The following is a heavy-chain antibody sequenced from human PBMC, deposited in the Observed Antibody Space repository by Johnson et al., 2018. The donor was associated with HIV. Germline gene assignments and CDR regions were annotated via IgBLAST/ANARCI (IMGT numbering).Heavy chain of an antibody. CDR3: AKDQFSSSWYVADAFDI. V-gene: IGHV3-9*01. Sequence: EVQLVESGGGLVQPGRSLRLSCAASGITFDDYAMHWVRQAPGKGLEWVSGISWNSGSIGYADSVKGRFTISRDNAKNSLYLQMNSLRHGDTALYYCAKDQFSSSWYVADAFDIWGQGTMVTVSS. CDR1: GITFDDYA. J-gene: IGHJ3*02. D-gene: IGHD6-13*01. CDR2: ISWNSGSI.